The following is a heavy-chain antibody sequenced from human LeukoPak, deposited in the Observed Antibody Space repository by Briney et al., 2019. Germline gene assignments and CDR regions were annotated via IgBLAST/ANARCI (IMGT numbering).Heavy chain of an antibody. Sequence: SETLSLTCTVSGGSINSDDYCCHWIRQSPGKGLEWIGYIYYSGSTYYNPSFKSRLTISVDTSKNQFSLRLSSVTAAGTAVYYCARGGGGSRPFDYWGQGTLVTVSS. J-gene: IGHJ4*02. V-gene: IGHV4-30-4*01. D-gene: IGHD2-15*01. CDR3: ARGGGGSRPFDY. CDR1: GGSINSDDYC. CDR2: IYYSGST.